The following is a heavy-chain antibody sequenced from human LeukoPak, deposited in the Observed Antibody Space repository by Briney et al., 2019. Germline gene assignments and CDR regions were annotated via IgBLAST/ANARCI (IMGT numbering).Heavy chain of an antibody. CDR1: GYSFTNYW. CDR2: IYSGDSGT. V-gene: IGHV5-51*01. CDR3: ARQIYCGGDCYSDYYFDY. J-gene: IGHJ4*02. Sequence: GESLKISCKASGYSFTNYWIGWVRQMPGKGLEWMGIIYSGDSGTRYSPSFQGQVTISADKSISTAYLQWSSLKASDTAMYYCARQIYCGGDCYSDYYFDYWGQGTLVTVSS. D-gene: IGHD2-21*02.